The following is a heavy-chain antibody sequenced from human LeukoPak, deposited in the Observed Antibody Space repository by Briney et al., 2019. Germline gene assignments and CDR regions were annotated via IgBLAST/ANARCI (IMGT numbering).Heavy chain of an antibody. Sequence: SETLSLTCTVSGGSISSGGYYWSWIRQHPGKGLEWIGYIYYSGGTYYNPSLKSRVTISVDTSKNQFSLKLSSVTAADTAVYYCARAMRVTIFGVGAEFDPWGQGTLVTVSS. CDR2: IYYSGGT. CDR3: ARAMRVTIFGVGAEFDP. V-gene: IGHV4-31*03. D-gene: IGHD3-3*01. CDR1: GGSISSGGYY. J-gene: IGHJ5*02.